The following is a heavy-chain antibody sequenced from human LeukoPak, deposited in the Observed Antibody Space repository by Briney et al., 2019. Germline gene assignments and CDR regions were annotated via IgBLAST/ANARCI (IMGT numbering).Heavy chain of an antibody. CDR3: ASGAQSDY. V-gene: IGHV3-48*03. J-gene: IGHJ4*02. CDR1: GFTFSSYE. D-gene: IGHD1-26*01. CDR2: ISSSGTTI. Sequence: GGSLRLSCAASGFTFSSYEMNWVRQAPGKGLEWVSYISSSGTTIYYADSVKGRFTISRDNAKNSLYLQMNSLRVEDTALYYCASGAQSDYWGQGTLVTVSS.